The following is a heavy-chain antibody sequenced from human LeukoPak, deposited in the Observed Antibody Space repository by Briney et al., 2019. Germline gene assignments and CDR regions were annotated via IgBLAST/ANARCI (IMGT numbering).Heavy chain of an antibody. V-gene: IGHV3-21*04. D-gene: IGHD6-13*01. J-gene: IGHJ4*02. CDR1: GFTFSSYS. CDR3: AREGSSSWYPDY. CDR2: IITLSATYF. Sequence: GGSLRLSCVASGFTFSSYSMNWVRQAPGRGLEWVSSIITLSATYFYYADSVKGRFTISRDNAKNSLYLQMNSLRAEDTAVYYCAREGSSSWYPDYWGQGTLVTVSS.